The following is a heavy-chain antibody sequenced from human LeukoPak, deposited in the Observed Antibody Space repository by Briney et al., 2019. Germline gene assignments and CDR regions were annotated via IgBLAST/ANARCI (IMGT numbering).Heavy chain of an antibody. Sequence: GASVKVSCKASRYTFTGYYMHWVRQAPGQGLEWMGWINPNGGGTNYAQKFQGRVTMTRDTSISTAYMELSRLRSDDTAVYYCARDQVEGYSSRWYFFDYWGQGTLVTVSS. D-gene: IGHD6-13*01. V-gene: IGHV1-2*02. CDR1: RYTFTGYY. J-gene: IGHJ4*02. CDR3: ARDQVEGYSSRWYFFDY. CDR2: INPNGGGT.